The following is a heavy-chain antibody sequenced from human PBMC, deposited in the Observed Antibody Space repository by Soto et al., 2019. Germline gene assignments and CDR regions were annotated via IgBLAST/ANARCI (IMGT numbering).Heavy chain of an antibody. CDR3: VKVSTNNAFDI. V-gene: IGHV3-64D*09. CDR1: GFTFSSYA. D-gene: IGHD2-2*01. CDR2: ISSNGGST. Sequence: WGSLRLSCSASGFTFSSYAMHWVRQAPGKGLEYVSAISSNGGSTYYADSVKGRFTISRDNSKNTLYLQMSSLRAEDTAVYYCVKVSTNNAFDIWGQGTMVTVSS. J-gene: IGHJ3*02.